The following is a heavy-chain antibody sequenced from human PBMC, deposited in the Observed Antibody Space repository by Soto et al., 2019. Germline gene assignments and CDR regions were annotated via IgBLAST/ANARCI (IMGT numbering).Heavy chain of an antibody. CDR3: ARAHEYCSGGSCFGDWFDP. J-gene: IGHJ5*02. Sequence: QVQLQESGPGLVKPSQTLSLTCTVSGGSISSGGYYWSWIRRHPGKGLEGLGYIYYSGSTYYNPSLKSRVTTSVDTSKNQLSLKLSSVTAADTAVYYCARAHEYCSGGSCFGDWFDPWGQGTLVTVSS. CDR1: GGSISSGGYY. D-gene: IGHD2-15*01. CDR2: IYYSGST. V-gene: IGHV4-31*03.